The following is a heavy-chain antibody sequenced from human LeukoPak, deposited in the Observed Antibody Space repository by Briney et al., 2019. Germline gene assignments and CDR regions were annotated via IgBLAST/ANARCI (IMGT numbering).Heavy chain of an antibody. V-gene: IGHV3-66*01. CDR3: ARDTPQDGMDV. CDR2: IYSGGST. J-gene: IGHJ6*02. Sequence: PGGSLRLSCAASGFTVSSNYMSWVRQAPGKGLEWVSVIYSGGSTYYADSVKGRFTISRDNSKNTLYLQMNSLRAEDTAVYYCARDTPQDGMDVWGQGTTVTVSS. CDR1: GFTVSSNY.